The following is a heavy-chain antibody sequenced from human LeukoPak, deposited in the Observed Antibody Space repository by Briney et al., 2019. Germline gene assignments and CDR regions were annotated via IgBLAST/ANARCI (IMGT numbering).Heavy chain of an antibody. V-gene: IGHV4-34*01. J-gene: IGHJ4*02. CDR2: INHSGST. Sequence: SETLSLTCAAYGGSFSGYYLSWIRQPPGKGLEWIGEINHSGSTNYNPSLKSRVTISVDTSKNQFSLKLSSVTAADTAVYYCARGRNYYDSSGYSDYWGQGTLVTVSS. CDR1: GGSFSGYY. D-gene: IGHD3-22*01. CDR3: ARGRNYYDSSGYSDY.